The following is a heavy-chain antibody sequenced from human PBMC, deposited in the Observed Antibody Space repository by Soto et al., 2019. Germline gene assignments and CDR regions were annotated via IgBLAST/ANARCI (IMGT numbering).Heavy chain of an antibody. D-gene: IGHD1-26*01. J-gene: IGHJ6*02. V-gene: IGHV3-9*01. CDR2: ISWNSGSI. CDR1: GFTFDDYA. Sequence: EVQLVESGGGLVQPGRSLRLSCAASGFTFDDYAMHWVRQAPGKGLEWVSGISWNSGSIGYTDSVKARFTISRDNAKNSLYLQMNSLRPEDTALYYCAKDVSGRGSFYYYIGMDVWGHGTTVTVSS. CDR3: AKDVSGRGSFYYYIGMDV.